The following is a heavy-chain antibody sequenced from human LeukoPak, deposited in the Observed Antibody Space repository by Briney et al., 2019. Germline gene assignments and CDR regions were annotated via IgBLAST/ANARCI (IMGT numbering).Heavy chain of an antibody. D-gene: IGHD6-13*01. Sequence: GGSLRLSCAASGFTFSNFAMTWVRQAPGPGLEWVSFIVGSSSTYYEDPLKGRFNISRDNAKNALYLQMNRLRAEDTAVYYCARIGAGASRHYWGQGTLVTVPS. CDR1: GFTFSNFA. J-gene: IGHJ4*02. CDR2: IVGSSST. CDR3: ARIGAGASRHY. V-gene: IGHV3-21*01.